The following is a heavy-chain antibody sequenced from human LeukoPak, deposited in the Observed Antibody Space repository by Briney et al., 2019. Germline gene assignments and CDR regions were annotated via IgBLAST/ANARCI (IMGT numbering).Heavy chain of an antibody. CDR2: ISYDGSNK. CDR3: ARDSSGYFHWFDP. CDR1: GFTFSSYA. Sequence: GGSLRLSCAASGFTFSSYAMHWVRQAPGKGLEWVAVISYDGSNKYYADSVKGRFTISRDNSKNTRYLQMNSLRAEDTAVYYCARDSSGYFHWFDPWGQGTLVTVSS. V-gene: IGHV3-30*04. D-gene: IGHD3-22*01. J-gene: IGHJ5*02.